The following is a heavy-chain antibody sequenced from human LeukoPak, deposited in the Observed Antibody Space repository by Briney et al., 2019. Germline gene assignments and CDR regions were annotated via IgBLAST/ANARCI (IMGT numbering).Heavy chain of an antibody. CDR2: IYPRDSDT. Sequence: GESLKISCKGSGYSFTSYWIGWVRQMPGKGLEWMGVIYPRDSDTRYSPSFQGQVTISADKSISTAYLQWTSLKASGTALYYCARRDGSGWYAVDYWGQGTLVTVSS. V-gene: IGHV5-51*01. CDR1: GYSFTSYW. D-gene: IGHD6-19*01. J-gene: IGHJ4*02. CDR3: ARRDGSGWYAVDY.